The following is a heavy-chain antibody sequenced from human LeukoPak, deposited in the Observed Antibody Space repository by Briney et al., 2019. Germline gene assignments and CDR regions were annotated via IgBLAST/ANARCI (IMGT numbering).Heavy chain of an antibody. CDR1: GGSINTYY. V-gene: IGHV4-4*07. Sequence: SETLSLTCTVSGGSINTYYWTWIRQPAGKGLEWIRRIYSSGETNYNPSLKSRVTMSVDTSNNQLSLMMTSVTAADTAVFYCARTPQGDNYFDYWGQGHLVIVSS. CDR3: ARTPQGDNYFDY. D-gene: IGHD3-9*01. CDR2: IYSSGET. J-gene: IGHJ4*02.